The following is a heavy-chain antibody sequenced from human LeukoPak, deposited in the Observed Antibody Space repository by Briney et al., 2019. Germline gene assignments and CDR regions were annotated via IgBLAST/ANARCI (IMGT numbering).Heavy chain of an antibody. CDR2: ISANGGDT. CDR1: GFTFSNYA. D-gene: IGHD1-26*01. J-gene: IGHJ4*02. CDR3: VRGGAHTSDSSFDY. Sequence: GGSLRLSCSASGFTFSNYAMHWVRQAPGKGLEYVSAISANGGDTYYADSVKGRFTISRDNSKNTLYLQVNNLRPDDTAVYYCVRGGAHTSDSSFDYWGQGTLVTVSS. V-gene: IGHV3-64D*06.